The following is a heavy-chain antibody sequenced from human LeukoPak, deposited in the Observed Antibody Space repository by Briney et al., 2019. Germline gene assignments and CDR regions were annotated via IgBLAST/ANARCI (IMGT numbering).Heavy chain of an antibody. CDR3: AGNVGKLDY. CDR2: IYYSGST. D-gene: IGHD7-27*01. CDR1: GYSISNDNH. J-gene: IGHJ4*02. Sequence: SETLSLTCTVSGYSISNDNHWGWIRQPPGKGLEWIGSIYYSGSTYYNPSLKSRVTISVDTSKNQFSLKLSSVTAADTAVYYCAGNVGKLDYWGQGTLVTVSS. V-gene: IGHV4-38-2*02.